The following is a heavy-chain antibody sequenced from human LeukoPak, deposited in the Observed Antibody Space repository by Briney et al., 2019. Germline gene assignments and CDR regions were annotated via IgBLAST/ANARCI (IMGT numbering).Heavy chain of an antibody. CDR2: IYYSGTT. CDR3: AREDPQTTVPEGMDV. CDR1: GGSISYYY. Sequence: PSETLSLTCTVSGGSISYYYWSWIRQSPGKGLEWMGYIYYSGTTNYNPFLKSRVTISVDTSKNQFSLQLRSVTAADTAVYYCAREDPQTTVPEGMDVWGQGTTVTVSS. V-gene: IGHV4-59*01. J-gene: IGHJ6*02. D-gene: IGHD4-17*01.